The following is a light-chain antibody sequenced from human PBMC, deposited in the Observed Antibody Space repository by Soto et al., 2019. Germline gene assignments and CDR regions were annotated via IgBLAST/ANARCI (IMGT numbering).Light chain of an antibody. CDR3: CSYAGSPYV. CDR2: DVS. Sequence: QSVLTQPRSVSGSPGQSVTISCTGTSSDVGGYKYVSWYQQHPGKAPKLMIYDVSERPSGVPDHFSGSKSGNTASLTISGLHAEDEADYYCCSYAGSPYVFGTGTKVTV. J-gene: IGLJ1*01. CDR1: SSDVGGYKY. V-gene: IGLV2-11*01.